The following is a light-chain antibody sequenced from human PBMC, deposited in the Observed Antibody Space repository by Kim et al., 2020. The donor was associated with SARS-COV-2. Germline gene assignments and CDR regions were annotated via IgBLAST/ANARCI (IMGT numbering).Light chain of an antibody. J-gene: IGKJ4*01. Sequence: EIVLTQSPATLSLSPGERATLSCRASQSVSSYLAWYQQKPGQAPRLLIYDASNRATGIPARFSGSGSGTDFTLTISSLEPEDFAVYYCQQRSNGLTFGAGTKVVIK. V-gene: IGKV3-11*01. CDR3: QQRSNGLT. CDR1: QSVSSY. CDR2: DAS.